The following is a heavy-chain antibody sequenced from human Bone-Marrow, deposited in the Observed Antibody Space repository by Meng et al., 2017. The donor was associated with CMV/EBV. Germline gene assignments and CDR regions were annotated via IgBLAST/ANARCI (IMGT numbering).Heavy chain of an antibody. D-gene: IGHD3-3*01. J-gene: IGHJ5*02. CDR1: SSSYY. CDR3: ARGEVLRFLEWLDGYNWFDP. Sequence: SSSYYCGWSRQPTGKGLEWIGSIYYSGSTYYNPSLKSRVTISVDTSKNQFSLKLSSVTAADTAVYYCARGEVLRFLEWLDGYNWFDPWGQGTLVTVSS. V-gene: IGHV4-39*01. CDR2: IYYSGST.